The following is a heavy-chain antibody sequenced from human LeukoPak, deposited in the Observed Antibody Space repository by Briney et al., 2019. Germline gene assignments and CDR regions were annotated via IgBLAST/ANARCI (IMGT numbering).Heavy chain of an antibody. Sequence: ASVKVSCKVSGYTLTELSMHWVRQAPGKGLEWMGGFDPEDGETIYAQKFQGRVTMTEDTSTDTAYMELSSLRSEDTAVYYCATDSPGRTVVTPGIAFDIWGQGTKVTVSS. CDR3: ATDSPGRTVVTPGIAFDI. V-gene: IGHV1-24*01. J-gene: IGHJ3*02. CDR2: FDPEDGET. CDR1: GYTLTELS. D-gene: IGHD4-23*01.